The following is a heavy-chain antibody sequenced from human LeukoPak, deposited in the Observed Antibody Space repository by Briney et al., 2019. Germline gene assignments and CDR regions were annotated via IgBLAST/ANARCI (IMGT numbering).Heavy chain of an antibody. J-gene: IGHJ4*02. V-gene: IGHV3-21*01. CDR1: GFTFSSYS. D-gene: IGHD3-10*01. CDR3: ARDRDYYGSGGPDY. Sequence: GGSLRLPCAASGFTFSSYSMNWVRQAPGKGLEWVSSISSSSSYIYYADSVKGRFTISRDNAKNSLYLQMNSLRAEDTAVYYCARDRDYYGSGGPDYWGQGTLVTVSS. CDR2: ISSSSSYI.